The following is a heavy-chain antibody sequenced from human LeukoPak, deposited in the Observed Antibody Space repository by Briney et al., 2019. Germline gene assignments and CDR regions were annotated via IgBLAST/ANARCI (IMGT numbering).Heavy chain of an antibody. D-gene: IGHD1-26*01. Sequence: GGSLRLSCAASGFNVSSNYMSWVRQAPGKGLEWVSYISSSGSTIYYADSVKGRFTISRDNAKNSLYLQMNSLKTEDTAVYYCTTGSAKMGATSGLELDYWGQGTLVTVSS. CDR1: GFNVSSNY. J-gene: IGHJ4*02. V-gene: IGHV3-11*01. CDR3: TTGSAKMGATSGLELDY. CDR2: ISSSGSTI.